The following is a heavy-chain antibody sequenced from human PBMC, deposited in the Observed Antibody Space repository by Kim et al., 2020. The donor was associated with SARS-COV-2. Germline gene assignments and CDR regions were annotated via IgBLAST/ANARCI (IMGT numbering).Heavy chain of an antibody. J-gene: IGHJ4*02. V-gene: IGHV1-69*01. CDR3: ARGELWRMIDY. Sequence: ANYAQKFQGRVTITADESTSTAYMELSSLRSEDTAVYYCARGELWRMIDYWGQGTLVTVSS. CDR2: A. D-gene: IGHD1-26*01.